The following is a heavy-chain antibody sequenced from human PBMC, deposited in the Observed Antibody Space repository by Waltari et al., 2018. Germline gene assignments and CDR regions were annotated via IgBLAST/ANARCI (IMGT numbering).Heavy chain of an antibody. Sequence: EVQLLESGGGLVQPGGSLRLSCAASGFTFSSYAMSWVRQAPGQGLEWVSAISGSGGSTYYADSVKGRFTISRDNSKNTLYLQMNSLRAEDTAVYYCAKDDILTGYYREYYFDYWGQGTLVTVSS. V-gene: IGHV3-23*01. D-gene: IGHD3-9*01. J-gene: IGHJ4*02. CDR3: AKDDILTGYYREYYFDY. CDR1: GFTFSSYA. CDR2: ISGSGGST.